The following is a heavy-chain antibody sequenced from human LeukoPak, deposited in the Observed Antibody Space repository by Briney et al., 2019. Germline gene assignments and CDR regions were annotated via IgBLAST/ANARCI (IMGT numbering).Heavy chain of an antibody. CDR3: ARAPTSAAGPYFDY. J-gene: IGHJ4*02. D-gene: IGHD6-13*01. CDR1: GGSVSSSTYY. Sequence: PSETLSLTCTVSGGSVSSSTYYWSWIRQPPGKGLEWIGYVYYNGNTNYNPFLKSRVTMSVDTSKNQFSLKLSSVTAADTAIYYCARAPTSAAGPYFDYWGQGTLVTVSS. V-gene: IGHV4-61*01. CDR2: VYYNGNT.